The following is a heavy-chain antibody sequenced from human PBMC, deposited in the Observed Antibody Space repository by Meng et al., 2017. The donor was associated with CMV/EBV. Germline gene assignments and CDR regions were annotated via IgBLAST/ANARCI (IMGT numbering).Heavy chain of an antibody. CDR1: GGSISSYY. J-gene: IGHJ6*02. V-gene: IGHV4-59*01. D-gene: IGHD6-13*01. Sequence: LSCTVSGGSISSYYWSWIRQPPGKGLEWIGYIYYSGSANYNPSLKSRVTISVDTSKNQFSLRLSSVTAADTAVYYCARGAGYSSSWYPYYYGMDVWGQGTTVTVSS. CDR3: ARGAGYSSSWYPYYYGMDV. CDR2: IYYSGSA.